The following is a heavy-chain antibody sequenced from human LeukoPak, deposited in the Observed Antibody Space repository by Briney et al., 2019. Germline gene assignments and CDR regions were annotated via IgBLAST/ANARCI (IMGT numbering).Heavy chain of an antibody. D-gene: IGHD1-26*01. CDR2: INHSGST. CDR3: ARGRGGSYYLSGSSDAFDI. Sequence: PSETLSLTCAVYGGSFSGYYWSWIRQPPGKRLEWIGEINHSGSTNYNPSPKSRVAISVDTSKNQFSLKLSSVTAADTAVYYCARGRGGSYYLSGSSDAFDIWGQGTMVTVSS. CDR1: GGSFSGYY. V-gene: IGHV4-34*01. J-gene: IGHJ3*02.